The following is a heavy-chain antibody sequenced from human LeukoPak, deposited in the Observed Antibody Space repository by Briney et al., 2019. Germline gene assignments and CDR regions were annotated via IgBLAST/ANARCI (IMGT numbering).Heavy chain of an antibody. J-gene: IGHJ4*02. CDR2: ISGIGGST. CDR1: GFTFSSYA. D-gene: IGHD5-12*01. Sequence: PGGSLRLSCAASGFTFSSYAMSWGRQTPRKRLEWVSAISGIGGSTYYADSVKGRFTISRDNSKNTLYLQMNSLRAEDTAVYYCAKDRGGYSGYDFDYWGQGTLVTVSS. CDR3: AKDRGGYSGYDFDY. V-gene: IGHV3-23*01.